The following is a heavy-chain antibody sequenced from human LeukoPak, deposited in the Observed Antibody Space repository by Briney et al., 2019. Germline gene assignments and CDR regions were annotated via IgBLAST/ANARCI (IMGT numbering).Heavy chain of an antibody. J-gene: IGHJ4*02. V-gene: IGHV3-23*01. CDR3: AKSSRIGVGAIAPSDY. CDR2: IGGSDTST. D-gene: IGHD1-26*01. Sequence: GGSLTLSCAASGLTFGNAWMTWVRQAPGEGLECVSAIGGSDTSTYYADSVKGRFTISRDNSKNTLYLQMNSLRAEDSAVYYCAKSSRIGVGAIAPSDYWGQGTLVTVSS. CDR1: GLTFGNAW.